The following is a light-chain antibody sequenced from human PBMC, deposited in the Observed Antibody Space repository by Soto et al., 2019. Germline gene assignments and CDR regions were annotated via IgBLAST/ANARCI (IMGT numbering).Light chain of an antibody. CDR2: GAY. CDR1: QKISSTV. J-gene: IGKJ1*01. Sequence: EIAFTQSPGILSLSPGARASLSCRASQKISSTVLAWYQQKPGQAPRHLIYGAYSRTTGIPDRFSGSGSGTDFTLTISRLEPEDFAMYYCQQCGGSPTFGQGTKVDIK. CDR3: QQCGGSPT. V-gene: IGKV3-20*01.